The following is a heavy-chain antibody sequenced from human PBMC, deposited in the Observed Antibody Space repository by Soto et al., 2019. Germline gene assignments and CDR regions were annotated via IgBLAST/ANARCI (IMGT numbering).Heavy chain of an antibody. D-gene: IGHD2-21*01. CDR2: IWYDGNNK. CDR1: GFTFSNYG. J-gene: IGHJ4*02. CDR3: ARGLHSLFDY. V-gene: IGHV3-33*01. Sequence: PGGSLRLSGAASGFTFSNYGMHWVSQAPGKGLEWVAVIWYDGNNKYYADSVKGRFTISRYNSNNTLYVQMTSLRAEDTAVYYCARGLHSLFDYWGQGTLVTVSS.